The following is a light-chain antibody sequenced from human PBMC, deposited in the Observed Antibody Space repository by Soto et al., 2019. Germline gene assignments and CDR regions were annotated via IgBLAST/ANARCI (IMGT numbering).Light chain of an antibody. CDR3: HQYNSYWT. CDR1: QSIGSW. J-gene: IGKJ1*01. Sequence: DTQMTQSPSTLSASVGDRVTITCRASQSIGSWLAWYQQKPGKAPKLRIYKTSILENGVPSRFSGSGSGTEFTLFISSLQPDDFATYYCHQYNSYWTFGQGTKVDIK. V-gene: IGKV1-5*03. CDR2: KTS.